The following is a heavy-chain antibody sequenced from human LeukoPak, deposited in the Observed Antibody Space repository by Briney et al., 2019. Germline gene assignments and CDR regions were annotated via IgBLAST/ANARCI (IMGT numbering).Heavy chain of an antibody. CDR2: IGNGGSTI. V-gene: IGHV3-11*01. J-gene: IGHJ4*02. CDR3: ARGIAPAGQMD. Sequence: GGSLRLSCAVSGFTFSDYYMSWIRQAPGKGLEWVSHIGNGGSTIYYADSVKGRFTISRDNARNSVYLQMSSLRAEDTAVYYCARGIAPAGQMDWGQGTLVTVSS. D-gene: IGHD6-13*01. CDR1: GFTFSDYY.